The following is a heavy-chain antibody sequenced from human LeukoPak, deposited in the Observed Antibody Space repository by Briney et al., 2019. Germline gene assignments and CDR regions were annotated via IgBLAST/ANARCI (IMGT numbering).Heavy chain of an antibody. Sequence: SVKVSCKASGGTFSSYAISWVRQAPGPGLEWMGGIIPIFGTANYAQKFQGRVTITTDESTSTAYMELSSLRSEDTAVYYCASTPCSGGSCHGNYYYYMDVWGKGTTVTVSS. D-gene: IGHD2-15*01. CDR1: GGTFSSYA. CDR2: IIPIFGTA. J-gene: IGHJ6*03. CDR3: ASTPCSGGSCHGNYYYYMDV. V-gene: IGHV1-69*05.